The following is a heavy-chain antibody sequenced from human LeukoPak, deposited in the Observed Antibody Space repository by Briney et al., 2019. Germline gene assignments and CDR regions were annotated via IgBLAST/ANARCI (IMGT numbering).Heavy chain of an antibody. CDR1: GGSISSSSYY. V-gene: IGHV4-39*01. CDR2: IYYSGTT. Sequence: SETLSLTCTVSGGSISSSSYYWGWIRQPPGRGLEWIGTIYYSGTTYYNPSLKSRVTISVDTSKNQFSLHLSSVTAADTAVYYCARLPKTYDFWSAYYAYWGQGTLVTVSS. J-gene: IGHJ4*02. D-gene: IGHD3-3*01. CDR3: ARLPKTYDFWSAYYAY.